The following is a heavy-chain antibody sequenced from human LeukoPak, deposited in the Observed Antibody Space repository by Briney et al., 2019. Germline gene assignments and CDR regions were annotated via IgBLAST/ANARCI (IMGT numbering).Heavy chain of an antibody. J-gene: IGHJ4*02. CDR1: GGTFSSYA. CDR3: ASTIAVAGTLNGY. V-gene: IGHV1-69*04. CDR2: IIPILGIA. D-gene: IGHD6-19*01. Sequence: SVKVSCKASGGTFSSYAISWVRQAPGQGLEWMGRIIPILGIANYAQKFQGRVTITADKSTSTAYMELSSLRSEDTAVYYCASTIAVAGTLNGYWGQGTLVTVSS.